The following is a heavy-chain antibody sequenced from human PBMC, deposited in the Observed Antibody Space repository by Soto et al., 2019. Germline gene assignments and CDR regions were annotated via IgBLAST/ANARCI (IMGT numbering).Heavy chain of an antibody. CDR3: ARQGVAAGRGWFDP. Sequence: QLQLQESGPGLVKPSETLSLTCTVSGGSISSSNYYWGWIRQPPGKGLEWIGSVYYVGSTYNNPSLESRLTLSVDTSKNQFSLNLSSVTAADTALYYCARQGVAAGRGWFDPWGQGALVTVSS. CDR2: VYYVGST. J-gene: IGHJ5*02. V-gene: IGHV4-39*01. D-gene: IGHD6-13*01. CDR1: GGSISSSNYY.